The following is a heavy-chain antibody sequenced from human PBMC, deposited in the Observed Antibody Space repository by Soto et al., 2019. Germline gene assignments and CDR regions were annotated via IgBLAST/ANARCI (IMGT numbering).Heavy chain of an antibody. CDR2: IIPIFGTA. D-gene: IGHD2-15*01. CDR3: ARRAYCSGGSCYNNWFDP. CDR1: GGTSSSYA. V-gene: IGHV1-69*01. Sequence: ASVKVSCKASGGTSSSYAISWLRQTPGQGLEWMGGIIPIFGTADYAQKFQGRVTITADESTSTAYMELSSLRSEATAVYYCARRAYCSGGSCYNNWFDPWGQGTLVTVSS. J-gene: IGHJ5*02.